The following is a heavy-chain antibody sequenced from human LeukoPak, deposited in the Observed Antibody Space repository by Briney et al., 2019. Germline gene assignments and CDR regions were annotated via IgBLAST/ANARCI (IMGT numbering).Heavy chain of an antibody. V-gene: IGHV4-38-2*02. D-gene: IGHD3-22*01. J-gene: IGHJ3*02. CDR1: GYSISSGYY. CDR3: AREMAYYYDSSGRHDAFDI. Sequence: SETLSLTCTVSGYSISSGYYWGWIRQPPGKGLEGIGSIYHSGSTYYNPSLKSRVTISVDTSKNQFSLKLSSVTAADTAVYYCAREMAYYYDSSGRHDAFDIWGQGTMVTVSS. CDR2: IYHSGST.